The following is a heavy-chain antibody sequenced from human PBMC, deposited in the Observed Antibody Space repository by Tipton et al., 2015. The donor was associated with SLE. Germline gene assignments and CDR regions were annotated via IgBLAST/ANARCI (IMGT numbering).Heavy chain of an antibody. CDR3: ARERPGDIVIAAARAFDI. CDR1: GGSISSSSYY. Sequence: TLSLTCTVSGGSISSSSYYWSWIRQHPGKGLEWIGYIYYSGSTYYNPSLKSRVTISVDTSKNQFSLKLSSVTAADTAVYYCARERPGDIVIAAARAFDIWGQGTMVTVSS. D-gene: IGHD6-13*01. CDR2: IYYSGST. V-gene: IGHV4-31*03. J-gene: IGHJ3*02.